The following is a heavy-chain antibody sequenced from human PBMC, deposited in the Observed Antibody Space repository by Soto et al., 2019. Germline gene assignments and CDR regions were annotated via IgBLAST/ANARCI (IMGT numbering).Heavy chain of an antibody. J-gene: IGHJ4*02. V-gene: IGHV3-7*01. CDR2: INQDGSER. Sequence: EVQLVESGGGLVQPGGSLRLPCAASGFTFSTYWMTWVRQPPGKGLEWVASINQDGSERYYVDSVRGRFTISRDNAKNPLYLQMNSLRAEDPAVYYCVCGGNFFVYWGQGPLVTVS. D-gene: IGHD3-16*01. CDR1: GFTFSTYW. CDR3: VCGGNFFVY.